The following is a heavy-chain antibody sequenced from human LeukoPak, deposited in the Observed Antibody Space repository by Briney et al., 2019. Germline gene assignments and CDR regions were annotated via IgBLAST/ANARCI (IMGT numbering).Heavy chain of an antibody. J-gene: IGHJ4*02. D-gene: IGHD6-13*01. CDR3: ARAGYSSSWYVY. V-gene: IGHV3-7*01. CDR1: GFTFSNYW. Sequence: PGGSLRLSCAASGFTFSNYWMSWVRQAPGKGLEWVANIKQDGSEKYYVDSVKGRFTISRDNAKNSLYLQMNSLRAEDTAVYYCARAGYSSSWYVYWGQGTLVTVSS. CDR2: IKQDGSEK.